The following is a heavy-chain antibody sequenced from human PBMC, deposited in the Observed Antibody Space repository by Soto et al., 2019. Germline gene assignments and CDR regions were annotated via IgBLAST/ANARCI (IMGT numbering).Heavy chain of an antibody. CDR3: ARVVDTAASYFDY. CDR1: GGTFCSYA. J-gene: IGHJ4*02. Sequence: QGQLVQSGAEVKKPGFSVKVSCKASGGTFCSYAISWVRQAHGQGLEWMGGIIPIFGTANYAQKFQGRVTITADKSTSTAYMELSSLRSEDTAVYYCARVVDTAASYFDYWGQGTLVTVSS. V-gene: IGHV1-69*06. D-gene: IGHD5-18*01. CDR2: IIPIFGTA.